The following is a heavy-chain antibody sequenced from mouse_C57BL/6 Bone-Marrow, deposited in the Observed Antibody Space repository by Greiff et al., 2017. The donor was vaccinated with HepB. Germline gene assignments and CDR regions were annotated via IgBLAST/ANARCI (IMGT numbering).Heavy chain of an antibody. CDR2: ISYDGSN. Sequence: EVQLQESGPGLVKPSQSLSLTCSVTGYSITSGYYWNWIRQFPGNKLEWMGYISYDGSNNYNPSLKNRTAITRDPSTNQFFLKLNSVTTEDTATYYCGRGGVREVFAYWGQGTLVTVSA. V-gene: IGHV3-6*01. CDR1: GYSITSGYY. J-gene: IGHJ3*01. D-gene: IGHD2-2*01. CDR3: GRGGVREVFAY.